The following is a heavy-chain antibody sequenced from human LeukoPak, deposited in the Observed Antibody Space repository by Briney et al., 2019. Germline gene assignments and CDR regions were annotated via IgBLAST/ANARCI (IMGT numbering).Heavy chain of an antibody. CDR1: GGTFSSYA. V-gene: IGHV1-69*01. J-gene: IGHJ6*03. D-gene: IGHD1-26*01. CDR2: IIPIFGTA. CDR3: AGNSGSYYDPGIYYYYTDV. Sequence: SSGKVSCKASGGTFSSYAISWVRQAPGQGLEWMGGIIPIFGTANYAQKFQGRVTITADESTSTAYMELSSLRSEDTAVYYCAGNSGSYYDPGIYYYYTDVCGKGTTVTVSS.